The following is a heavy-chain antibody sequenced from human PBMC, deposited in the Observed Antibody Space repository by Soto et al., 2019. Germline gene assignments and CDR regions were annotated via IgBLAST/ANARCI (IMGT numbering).Heavy chain of an antibody. J-gene: IGHJ5*02. V-gene: IGHV1-69*06. CDR3: ATDNGRARRGWFDP. CDR2: IIPIFGTA. Sequence: SVKVSCKASGYTFTSYGISWVRQAPGQGLEWMGGIIPIFGTANYAQKFQGRVTMTEDTSTDTAYMELSSLRSEDTAVYYCATDNGRARRGWFDPWGQGTLVTVSS. CDR1: GYTFTSYG.